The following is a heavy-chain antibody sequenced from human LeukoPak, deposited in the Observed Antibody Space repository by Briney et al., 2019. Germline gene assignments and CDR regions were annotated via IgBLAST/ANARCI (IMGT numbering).Heavy chain of an antibody. CDR2: INQDGSEK. J-gene: IGHJ4*02. CDR3: ARGFPDWSGYYIFDY. D-gene: IGHD3-3*01. Sequence: GGSLRLSCVASGFTFSGHWMSWVRQAPGKGLEWVANINQDGSEKQYVDSVKGRFTISRDNAKNSLYPQMNSLRAEDTAVYYCARGFPDWSGYYIFDYWGQGTLVTVSS. V-gene: IGHV3-7*01. CDR1: GFTFSGHW.